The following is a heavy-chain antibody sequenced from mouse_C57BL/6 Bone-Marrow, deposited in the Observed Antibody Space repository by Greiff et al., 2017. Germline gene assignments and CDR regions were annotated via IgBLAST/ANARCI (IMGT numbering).Heavy chain of an antibody. CDR3: ARHEDYTWFAY. CDR2: ISGGGGNT. V-gene: IGHV5-9*01. J-gene: IGHJ3*01. D-gene: IGHD2-12*01. Sequence: EVKLVESGGGLVKPGGSLKLSCAASGFTFSSYTMSWVRQTPEKRLEWVATISGGGGNTYYPDSVKGRVTISRDNAKNTLYLQMSSLRSEDTALYYCARHEDYTWFAYWGQGTLVTVSA. CDR1: GFTFSSYT.